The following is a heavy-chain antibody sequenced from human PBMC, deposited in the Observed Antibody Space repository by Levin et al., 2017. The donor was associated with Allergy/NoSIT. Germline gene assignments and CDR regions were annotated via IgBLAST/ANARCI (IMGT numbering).Heavy chain of an antibody. J-gene: IGHJ3*01. V-gene: IGHV3-15*01. CDR2: IKSKTDGGTT. Sequence: GESLKISCAASGFTFSNAWMSWVRQAPGKGLEWVGHIKSKTDGGTTDYAAPVKGRFTISRDDSKNTLYLQMNSLKTEDTAVYYCTTSGRGGPGSWGQGTMVTVSS. CDR1: GFTFSNAW. D-gene: IGHD3-16*01. CDR3: TTSGRGGPGS.